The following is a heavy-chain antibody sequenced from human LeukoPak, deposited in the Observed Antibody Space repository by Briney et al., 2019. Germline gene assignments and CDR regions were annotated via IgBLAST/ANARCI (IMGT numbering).Heavy chain of an antibody. J-gene: IGHJ4*02. CDR2: ISAYNGNT. CDR3: ARIGSRITMVRGVPFDC. Sequence: ASVKVSCKASGYTFTSYGISWVRQAPGQGLEWMGWISAYNGNTNYAQKLQGRVTMTTDTSTSTAYMELRSLRSDDTAVYYCARIGSRITMVRGVPFDCWGQGTLVTVSS. D-gene: IGHD3-10*01. CDR1: GYTFTSYG. V-gene: IGHV1-18*04.